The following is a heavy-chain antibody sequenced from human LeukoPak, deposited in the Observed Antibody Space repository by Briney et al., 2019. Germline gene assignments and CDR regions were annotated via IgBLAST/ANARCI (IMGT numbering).Heavy chain of an antibody. D-gene: IGHD3-3*01. CDR2: IYYSGST. V-gene: IGHV4-31*03. CDR3: ARSKVNFWGGDPYLVNY. CDR1: GGSISSGGYY. J-gene: IGHJ4*02. Sequence: TSETLSLTCTVSGGSISSGGYYWSWIRQHPGKGLEWIGYIYYSGSTYYNPSLKSRVTISVDTSKNQFSLKLSSVTAADTAVYSCARSKVNFWGGDPYLVNYGGQETLVTVSP.